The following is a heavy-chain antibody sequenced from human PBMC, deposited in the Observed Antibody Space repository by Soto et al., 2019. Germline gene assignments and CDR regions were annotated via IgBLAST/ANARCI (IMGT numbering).Heavy chain of an antibody. CDR3: ARVGPWVPYYYDSSHYTFENWFDP. CDR1: GYSISSGYY. J-gene: IGHJ5*02. V-gene: IGHV4-38-2*01. CDR2: IYHGGST. D-gene: IGHD3-22*01. Sequence: PSETLSLTCAVSGYSISSGYYWGWLRQPPGKGLVWIGGIYHGGSTYDNPSLNSQVTLSIDXTNNHVSLILNSVTAADTAVYYCARVGPWVPYYYDSSHYTFENWFDPWRQGTLVTVSS.